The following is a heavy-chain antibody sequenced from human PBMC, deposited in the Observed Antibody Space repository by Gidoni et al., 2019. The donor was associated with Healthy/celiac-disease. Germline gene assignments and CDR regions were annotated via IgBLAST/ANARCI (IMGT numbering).Heavy chain of an antibody. J-gene: IGHJ4*02. V-gene: IGHV4-4*02. D-gene: IGHD6-19*01. Sequence: QVQLQESVPGLVKPSRTLSLTCAVSGGSISSSNWWGWVRQPPGKGLGWIGEIYHSGSTNYNPSLKSRVTRSVDKSKNQFSLKLSSVTAADTAVYYCARGGSGWSFDYWGQGTLVTVSS. CDR2: IYHSGST. CDR1: GGSISSSNW. CDR3: ARGGSGWSFDY.